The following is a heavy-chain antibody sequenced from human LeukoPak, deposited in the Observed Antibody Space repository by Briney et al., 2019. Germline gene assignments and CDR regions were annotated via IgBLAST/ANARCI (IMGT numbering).Heavy chain of an antibody. CDR1: GYTFTGYY. V-gene: IGHV1-2*02. CDR3: ARELGSWYYGPDY. Sequence: GASVKVSCKASGYTFTGYYMHWVRQAPGQGLEWMGWINPNSGGTNYAQKFQGRVTMIRDTSISTAYMELSRLRSDDTAVYYCARELGSWYYGPDYWGQGTLVTVSS. J-gene: IGHJ4*02. D-gene: IGHD6-13*01. CDR2: INPNSGGT.